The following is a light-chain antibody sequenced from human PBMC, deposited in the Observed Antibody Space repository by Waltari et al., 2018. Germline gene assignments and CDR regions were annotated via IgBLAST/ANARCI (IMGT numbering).Light chain of an antibody. V-gene: IGLV3-21*04. Sequence: SVVTQPPSVQVAPGKTAKLTGGGENSERQSVTWYQQKPGQAPILVVFYDCARPSGIPERFSGSNSGNTATLTISWVEAGDEADYHCQVWDDTTNSGVFGGGTRLTVL. J-gene: IGLJ3*02. CDR2: YDC. CDR1: NSERQS. CDR3: QVWDDTTNSGV.